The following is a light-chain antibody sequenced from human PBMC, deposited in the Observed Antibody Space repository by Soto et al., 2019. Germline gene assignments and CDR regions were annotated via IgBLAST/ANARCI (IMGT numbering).Light chain of an antibody. CDR2: GAS. CDR1: QSVSSF. CDR3: QQYNNWRS. Sequence: EVVMTQSPATLSVSPGERATLSCRASQSVSSFLAWYPQKPGQAPRLLIYGASTRATGIPARFSGSGSGTEFTLTISRLQSEDFAVYYCQQYNNWRSFGQGTKVEIK. V-gene: IGKV3-15*01. J-gene: IGKJ1*01.